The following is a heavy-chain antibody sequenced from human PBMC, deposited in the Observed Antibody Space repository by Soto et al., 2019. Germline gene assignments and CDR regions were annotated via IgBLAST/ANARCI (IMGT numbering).Heavy chain of an antibody. D-gene: IGHD1-7*01. V-gene: IGHV4-4*02. CDR2: IYRTGST. CDR1: GGSFTSNNW. Sequence: PSETLSLTCAVSGGSFTSNNWWTWVRQPPGQGLEWIGEIYRTGSTNYNPSLKSRVTISLDKSENQFSLRVTSLTAADTAVYYCASRDPGTSVDYWGQGTLVTVSS. CDR3: ASRDPGTSVDY. J-gene: IGHJ4*02.